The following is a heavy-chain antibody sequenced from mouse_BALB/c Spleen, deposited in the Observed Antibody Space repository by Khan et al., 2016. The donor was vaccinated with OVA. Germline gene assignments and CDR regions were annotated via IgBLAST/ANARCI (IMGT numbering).Heavy chain of an antibody. CDR1: GYTFTNYG. D-gene: IGHD2-14*01. V-gene: IGHV9-3-1*01. CDR3: ARVGYSRTMDY. CDR2: INTYTGEP. J-gene: IGHJ4*01. Sequence: QIQLVQSGPELKKPGETVKISCKASGYTFTNYGMNWVKQAPGKGLKWMGWINTYTGEPTYVDDFKGRFAFSLETSASTAYLQINNLKNEDTATYYCARVGYSRTMDYWGQGTSVTVSS.